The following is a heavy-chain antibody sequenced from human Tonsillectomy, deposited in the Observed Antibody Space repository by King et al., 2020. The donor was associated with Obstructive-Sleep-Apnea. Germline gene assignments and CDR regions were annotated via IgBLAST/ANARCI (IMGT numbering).Heavy chain of an antibody. CDR1: GFTFSTYA. CDR2: ISYDGSNK. Sequence: VQLVESGGGVVQPGRSLRLSCAASGFTFSTYAMHWVRQAPGKWLEWVGVISYDGSNKYYADSVRGRFTISRDDSNRTLSLQMNSLRAEDTAVCYCARDPTSYYSSYYFDYWGQGTLVTVSS. D-gene: IGHD3-9*01. V-gene: IGHV3-30*04. J-gene: IGHJ4*02. CDR3: ARDPTSYYSSYYFDY.